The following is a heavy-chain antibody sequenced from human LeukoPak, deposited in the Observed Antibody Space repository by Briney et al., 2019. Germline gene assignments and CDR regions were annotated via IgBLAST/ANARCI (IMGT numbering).Heavy chain of an antibody. CDR3: VRAIGSNTL. J-gene: IGHJ4*02. CDR1: GFTFSNYW. Sequence: GGSLRLSCAASGFTFSNYWMSWVRQAPGKGLEWVANIDLEGNQKYYVDSVKGRFAISRDNAKNSLYLQMNSLRAEDTAVYFCVRAIGSNTLWGQGTLVTVSS. D-gene: IGHD4-23*01. V-gene: IGHV3-7*01. CDR2: IDLEGNQK.